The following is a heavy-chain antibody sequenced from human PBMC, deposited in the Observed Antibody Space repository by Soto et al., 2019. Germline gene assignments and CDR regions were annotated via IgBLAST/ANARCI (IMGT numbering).Heavy chain of an antibody. J-gene: IGHJ6*02. CDR3: ARDPITIFGPRAYYYYGMDV. V-gene: IGHV4-59*01. Sequence: SETLSLTCTVSGGSISSYYWSWIRQPPGKGLEWIGYIYYSGSTNYNPSLKSRVTISVDTSKNQFSLKLSSVTAADTAVYYCARDPITIFGPRAYYYYGMDVWGQGNTVT. CDR1: GGSISSYY. D-gene: IGHD3-3*01. CDR2: IYYSGST.